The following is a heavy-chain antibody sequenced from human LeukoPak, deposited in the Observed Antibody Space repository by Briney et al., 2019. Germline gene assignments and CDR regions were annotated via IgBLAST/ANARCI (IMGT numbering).Heavy chain of an antibody. Sequence: GGSLRLSCAASGFTFSSYSMNWVRQAPGKGLEWVSSISSSSSYLYYADSVKGRFTISRDNAKNSLYLQMNSLRAEDTAVYYCARGARYYDSSGYGWFDPWGQGTLVTVSS. V-gene: IGHV3-21*01. CDR2: ISSSSSYL. D-gene: IGHD3-22*01. CDR3: ARGARYYDSSGYGWFDP. J-gene: IGHJ5*02. CDR1: GFTFSSYS.